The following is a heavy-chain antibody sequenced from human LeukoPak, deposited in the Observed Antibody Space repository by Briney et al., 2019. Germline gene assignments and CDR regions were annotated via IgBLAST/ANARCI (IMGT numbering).Heavy chain of an antibody. CDR1: GFTFNSYG. CDR2: ISYDGSKR. D-gene: IGHD3-22*01. CDR3: SRDVISRQMIPLGLGF. V-gene: IGHV3-30*03. J-gene: IGHJ4*02. Sequence: PGGSLRLSCVTSGFTFNSYGFYWVRQAPGKGLEWVAVISYDGSKRYYADSVKGRFTISRDTSNKTAYLEMNSLRVDDTAVYYCSRDVISRQMIPLGLGFGGKGPLVTVSP.